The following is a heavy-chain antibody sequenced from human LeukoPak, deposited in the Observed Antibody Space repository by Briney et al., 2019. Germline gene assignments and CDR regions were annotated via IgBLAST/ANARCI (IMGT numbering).Heavy chain of an antibody. J-gene: IGHJ4*02. CDR1: GESFSGYY. CDR2: INHSGTT. V-gene: IGHV4-34*01. Sequence: PSETLSLTCAVYGESFSGYYWGWIRQSPGKGLEWIGEINHSGTTNYNPSLKSRVTISVDTSKNQLSLRLSSVTAADTAVYYCARQAGDYVDYWGQGTLVTVSS. CDR3: ARQAGDYVDY.